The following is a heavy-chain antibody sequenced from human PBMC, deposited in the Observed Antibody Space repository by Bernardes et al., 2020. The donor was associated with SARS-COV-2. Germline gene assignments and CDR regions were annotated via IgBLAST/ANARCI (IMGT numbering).Heavy chain of an antibody. D-gene: IGHD2-15*01. J-gene: IGHJ4*02. V-gene: IGHV3-48*01. Sequence: GSLRLSCVGSGFICTTYSMSWVRQAPGKGLEWLLFISSGGDTIHDADSVRGRFTVSRDDAKNSVYLQMNSLRAEDTAVYYCARGWRENSFDYWGQGALVTVSS. CDR2: ISSGGDTI. CDR3: ARGWRENSFDY. CDR1: GFICTTYS.